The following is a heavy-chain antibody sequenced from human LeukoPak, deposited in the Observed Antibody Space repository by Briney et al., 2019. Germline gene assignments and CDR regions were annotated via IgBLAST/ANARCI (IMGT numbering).Heavy chain of an antibody. CDR1: GGSISSSTYY. CDR2: ISYSGKT. V-gene: IGHV4-39*01. J-gene: IGHJ6*02. Sequence: SETLSLTCTVSGGSISSSTYYWGWIRQPPGKGLEWIGIISYSGKTYYNPSLKSRVTISVDTSKDQFSLKLSSVTAADTAVYYCARGSYSSSWYGVRYYYYGMDVWGQGTTVTVSS. CDR3: ARGSYSSSWYGVRYYYYGMDV. D-gene: IGHD6-13*01.